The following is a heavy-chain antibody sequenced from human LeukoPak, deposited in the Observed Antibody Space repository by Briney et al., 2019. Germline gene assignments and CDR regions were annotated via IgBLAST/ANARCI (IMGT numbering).Heavy chain of an antibody. Sequence: SETLSLTCQVSGYSISSGYYWAWIRQSPGKGLEWIASIYNSGSTFYNPSLKSRVALSVDTSKNQFSLKLMSVTAADTAVYYCARPNTWITEGFDSWGQGILVTVS. CDR2: IYNSGST. D-gene: IGHD3-16*01. J-gene: IGHJ5*01. CDR3: ARPNTWITEGFDS. V-gene: IGHV4-38-2*01. CDR1: GYSISSGYY.